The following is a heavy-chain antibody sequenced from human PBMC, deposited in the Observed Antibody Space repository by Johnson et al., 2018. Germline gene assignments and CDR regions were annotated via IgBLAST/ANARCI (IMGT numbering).Heavy chain of an antibody. CDR2: IIPIFGAA. J-gene: IGHJ3*02. V-gene: IGHV1-69*12. CDR3: ARDRGFPAGSDAFDI. Sequence: QVQLVQSGAEVKKPGSSVKVSCKASGGTFSSYAISWVRQAPGQGLEWMGGIIPIFGAANYAQKFQGRITITADESTSTAYMGLSSLRSEDTAVYYCARDRGFPAGSDAFDIWGQGTMVTVSS. D-gene: IGHD1-1*01. CDR1: GGTFSSYA.